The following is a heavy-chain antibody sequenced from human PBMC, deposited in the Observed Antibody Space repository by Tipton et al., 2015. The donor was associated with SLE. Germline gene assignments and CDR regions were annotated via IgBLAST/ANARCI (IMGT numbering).Heavy chain of an antibody. CDR2: ISWNSGSI. CDR3: AKVGDWNGGYFDY. CDR1: GFTFSSYW. J-gene: IGHJ4*02. D-gene: IGHD1-1*01. Sequence: SLRLSCAASGFTFSSYWMHWVRQAPGKGLEWVSGISWNSGSIGYADSVKGRFTISRDNAKNSLYLQMNSLRAEDTALYYCAKVGDWNGGYFDYWGQGTLVTVSS. V-gene: IGHV3-9*01.